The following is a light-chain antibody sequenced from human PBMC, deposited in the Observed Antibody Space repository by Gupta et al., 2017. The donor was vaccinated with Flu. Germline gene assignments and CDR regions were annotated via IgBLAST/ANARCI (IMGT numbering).Light chain of an antibody. V-gene: IGKV3-11*01. CDR1: QSVDSS. J-gene: IGKJ1*01. CDR2: DAS. CDR3: QQRSLGPPWT. Sequence: ATLSLSPGERATLSCRASQSVDSSLAWYQQRPGQAPRLLIYDASNRAAGIPARFRGSGSGTDFTLTISSLEPEDFALYYCQQRSLGPPWTFGQGTKVEIK.